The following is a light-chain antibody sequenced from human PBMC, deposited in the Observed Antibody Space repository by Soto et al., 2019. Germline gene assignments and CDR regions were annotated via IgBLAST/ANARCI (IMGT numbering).Light chain of an antibody. CDR2: DAS. CDR3: QQRSNWPPWT. CDR1: QSISSY. Sequence: EIVLTQSPGTVSLSPWEIATLSFMASQSISSYLAWYQQKPGQAPRLLIYDASNRATGIPARFSGSGSGTDFTLTISSLEPEDFAVYYCQQRSNWPPWTFGQGTKVDIK. J-gene: IGKJ1*01. V-gene: IGKV3-11*01.